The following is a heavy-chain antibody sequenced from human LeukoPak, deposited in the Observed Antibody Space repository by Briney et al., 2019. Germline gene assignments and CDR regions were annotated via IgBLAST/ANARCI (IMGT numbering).Heavy chain of an antibody. Sequence: SETLSLTCTVSGGSISSSYWSWIRQPAGKGLEWVGRIYTTGSTNYNPSLKSRLTMSVDTSKNQFSLKLSSVTAADTAVYYCASEYYYDTSGYYSLAYWGQGTLVTVSS. V-gene: IGHV4-4*07. CDR3: ASEYYYDTSGYYSLAY. CDR1: GGSISSSY. CDR2: IYTTGST. D-gene: IGHD3-22*01. J-gene: IGHJ4*02.